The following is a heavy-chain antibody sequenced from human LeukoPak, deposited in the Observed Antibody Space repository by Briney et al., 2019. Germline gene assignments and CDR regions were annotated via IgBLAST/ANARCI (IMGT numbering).Heavy chain of an antibody. CDR3: ARGTGYYPKGVVH. V-gene: IGHV4-39*01. D-gene: IGHD3/OR15-3a*01. J-gene: IGHJ4*02. CDR1: GGSMSSSSDY. CDR2: IYYSGST. Sequence: PSQTLSLTCTVSGGSMSSSSDYWGWIRQPPGKGLEWIGSIYYSGSTNYNPSLKSRVTISVDTSKNQFSLKLSSVTAADTAVYYCARGTGYYPKGVVHWGQGTLVTVSS.